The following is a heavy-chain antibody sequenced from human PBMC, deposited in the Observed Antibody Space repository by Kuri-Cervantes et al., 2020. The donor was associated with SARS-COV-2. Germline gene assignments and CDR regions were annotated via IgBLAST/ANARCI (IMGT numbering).Heavy chain of an antibody. CDR1: GGTFTGHA. D-gene: IGHD2-2*01. Sequence: ASVKVSCKASGGTFTGHAVNWVRQAPGQGPEWMGIINPSGGSTSYAQKFQGRVTMTRDTSISTAYMELSRLRSDDTAVYYWARILQVVPASVVYYFDYWGQGTLVTVSS. J-gene: IGHJ4*02. CDR2: INPSGGST. CDR3: ARILQVVPASVVYYFDY. V-gene: IGHV1-2*02.